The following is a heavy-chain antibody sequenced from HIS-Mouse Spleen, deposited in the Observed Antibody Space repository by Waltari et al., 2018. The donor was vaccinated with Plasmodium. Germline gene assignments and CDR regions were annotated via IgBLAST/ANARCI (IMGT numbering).Heavy chain of an antibody. Sequence: QVQLVESGVGVVQPGRSLRLSCAASGFPFIVSGMHWVRQDPGKGLEWVAVISYDGSNKYYADSVKGRFTISRDNSKNTLYLQMNSRRAEDTAVYYCAREDGGGIVATITRVADWFDPWGQGTLVTVSS. J-gene: IGHJ5*02. CDR2: ISYDGSNK. CDR3: AREDGGGIVATITRVADWFDP. CDR1: GFPFIVSG. V-gene: IGHV3-30*19. D-gene: IGHD5-12*01.